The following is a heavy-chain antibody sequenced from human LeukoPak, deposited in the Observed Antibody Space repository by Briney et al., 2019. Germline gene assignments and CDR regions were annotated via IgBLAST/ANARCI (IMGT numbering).Heavy chain of an antibody. J-gene: IGHJ6*03. CDR2: IYYSGST. Sequence: SETLSLTCTVSGGSISSYYWTWIRQPPGKGLEWIGYIYYSGSTKYNPSVTSRVTISVDTSKSQFSLRLSSVTAADTAVYYCARAHVGVGIAAPYYFYYYMDVWGKGTTVAVSS. V-gene: IGHV4-59*01. D-gene: IGHD6-13*01. CDR3: ARAHVGVGIAAPYYFYYYMDV. CDR1: GGSISSYY.